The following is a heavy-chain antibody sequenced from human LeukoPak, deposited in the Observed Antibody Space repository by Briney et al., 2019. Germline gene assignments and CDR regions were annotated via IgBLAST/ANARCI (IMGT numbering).Heavy chain of an antibody. J-gene: IGHJ4*02. V-gene: IGHV6-1*01. Sequence: SQTLSLTCAISGDSVSSNSAAWNWIRQSPSRGLEWLGRTYYRSKWYNDYAVSVKSRITINPDTSKNQFSLQLNSVTPEDTAVYYCAREKGYYYDSSGYYSYEGRDYWGQGTLVTVSA. D-gene: IGHD3-22*01. CDR3: AREKGYYYDSSGYYSYEGRDY. CDR2: TYYRSKWYN. CDR1: GDSVSSNSAA.